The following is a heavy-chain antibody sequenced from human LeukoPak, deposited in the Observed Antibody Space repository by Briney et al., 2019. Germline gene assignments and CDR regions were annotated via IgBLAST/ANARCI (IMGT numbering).Heavy chain of an antibody. CDR2: IYYSGST. CDR3: ARAARDYDFWSGYPPRLSYYFDY. Sequence: SETLSLTCTVSGGSISSSSYYWGWIRQPPGKGLEWIGSIYYSGSTYYNPSLKSRVTISVDTSKNQFSLKLSSVTAADTAVYYCARAARDYDFWSGYPPRLSYYFDYWGQGTLVTVSS. V-gene: IGHV4-39*07. J-gene: IGHJ4*02. D-gene: IGHD3-3*01. CDR1: GGSISSSSYY.